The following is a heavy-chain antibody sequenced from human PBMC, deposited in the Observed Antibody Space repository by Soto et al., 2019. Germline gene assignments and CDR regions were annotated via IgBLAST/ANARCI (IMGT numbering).Heavy chain of an antibody. J-gene: IGHJ3*02. CDR3: ARERVWYYGPGGAFAS. Sequence: QVQLQQWGAGLLKPSETLSLTCAVYGGSFSGYYWSWIRQPPGKGLELIGEINHSGRTNYNPSLMSRVTISVDTSKNRFCLKGSSVTAADTAGYYCARERVWYYGPGGAFASWGQGRMVTVSS. CDR1: GGSFSGYY. V-gene: IGHV4-34*01. D-gene: IGHD3-10*01. CDR2: INHSGRT.